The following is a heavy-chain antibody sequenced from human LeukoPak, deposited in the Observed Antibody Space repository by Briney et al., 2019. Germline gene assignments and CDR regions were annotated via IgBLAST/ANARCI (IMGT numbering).Heavy chain of an antibody. CDR3: AREGYGDYTFDY. CDR2: IYLGDSDT. CDR1: GYSVTNSW. Sequence: GESLKISCKGSGYSVTNSWIGWVRQMPGKGLEWMGIIYLGDSDTRYSPSFKGQVTISADRSINTAYLQWVSLKASGTAMYYCAREGYGDYTFDYWGQGTLVTVSS. J-gene: IGHJ4*02. V-gene: IGHV5-51*01. D-gene: IGHD4-17*01.